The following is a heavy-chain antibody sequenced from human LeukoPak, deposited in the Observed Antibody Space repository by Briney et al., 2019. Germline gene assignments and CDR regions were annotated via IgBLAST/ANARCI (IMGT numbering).Heavy chain of an antibody. CDR1: GFTFNSYA. Sequence: PGGALELSWATAGFTFNSYAIHRVRRAPGKGGGGGAGMWDVGSNEYYADSVKGRFTISRDNSANTVYLQMNSLRAEDTAMYYCARDRTYSSTTGVWNSFNLWGQGTLVTVSS. J-gene: IGHJ4*02. CDR3: ARDRTYSSTTGVWNSFNL. V-gene: IGHV3-33*01. D-gene: IGHD2/OR15-2a*01. CDR2: MWDVGSNE.